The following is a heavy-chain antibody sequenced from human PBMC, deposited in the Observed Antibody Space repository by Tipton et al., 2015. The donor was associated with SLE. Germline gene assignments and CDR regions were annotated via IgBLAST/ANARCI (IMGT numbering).Heavy chain of an antibody. J-gene: IGHJ3*02. Sequence: SLRLSCAASGFTFSSYAMSWVRQAPGKGLEWVSAISGSGGSTYYADSVKGRFTISRDNSKNTLYLQMNSLRAEDTAVYYCARDRAGTIFGVVIISGAFDIWGQGTMVTVSS. CDR2: ISGSGGST. V-gene: IGHV3-23*01. CDR3: ARDRAGTIFGVVIISGAFDI. CDR1: GFTFSSYA. D-gene: IGHD3-3*01.